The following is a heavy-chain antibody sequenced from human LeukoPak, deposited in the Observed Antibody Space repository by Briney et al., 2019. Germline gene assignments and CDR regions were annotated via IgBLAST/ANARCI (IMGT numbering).Heavy chain of an antibody. D-gene: IGHD1-26*01. CDR2: IGTSGGTT. Sequence: GGSLRLSCAASGFTFSSYAMSWVRQAPGKGLEWVSAIGTSGGTTYYADSVKGRFIISRDNSKNTLYLQMNSLRAEDTAVYYCAKGSDLIVGATIADYWGQGTLVTASS. J-gene: IGHJ4*02. V-gene: IGHV3-23*01. CDR1: GFTFSSYA. CDR3: AKGSDLIVGATIADY.